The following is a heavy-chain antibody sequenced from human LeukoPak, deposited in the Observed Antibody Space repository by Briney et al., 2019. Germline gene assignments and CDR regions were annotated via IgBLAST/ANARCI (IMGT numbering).Heavy chain of an antibody. CDR2: IYWDDDK. Sequence: SGPALVKPTQTLTLTCTFSGFSLATGGVGGGWIRQPPGKALEWLALIYWDDDKRYSPSLKSRLTIAKDTSKNQVVITITNMDPVDTATYYCAQSISGVGAFDMWGQGTAVTVPS. J-gene: IGHJ3*02. D-gene: IGHD2-8*01. V-gene: IGHV2-5*02. CDR1: GFSLATGGVG. CDR3: AQSISGVGAFDM.